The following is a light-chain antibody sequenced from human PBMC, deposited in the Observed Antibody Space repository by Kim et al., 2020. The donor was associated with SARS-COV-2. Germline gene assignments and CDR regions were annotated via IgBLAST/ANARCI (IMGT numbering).Light chain of an antibody. CDR1: QRIGDW. CDR3: QQRRTWPLT. CDR2: DAS. V-gene: IGKV3-11*01. J-gene: IGKJ4*01. Sequence: SPGELAPLYCRASQRIGDWLAWYQQRSGQAPRLLIYDASIRATGIPARFSGSGSGTDFTLTISSLEPEDFAVYYCQQRRTWPLTFGGGTKVDIK.